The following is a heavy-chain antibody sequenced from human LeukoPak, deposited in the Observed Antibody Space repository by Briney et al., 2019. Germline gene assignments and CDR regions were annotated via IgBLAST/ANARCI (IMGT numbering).Heavy chain of an antibody. J-gene: IGHJ6*03. CDR3: ARHSESSWTVHYYYMDV. CDR1: GGSIRSGSYY. Sequence: KPSQTLSLTCTVSGGSIRSGSYYWSWIRQPAGKGLEWIGRIYYSGSTYYNPSLKSRVTISVDTSKNQFTLKLSSVTAADTAVYYCARHSESSWTVHYYYMDVWGKGTTFTISS. V-gene: IGHV4-61*02. CDR2: IYYSGST. D-gene: IGHD6-13*01.